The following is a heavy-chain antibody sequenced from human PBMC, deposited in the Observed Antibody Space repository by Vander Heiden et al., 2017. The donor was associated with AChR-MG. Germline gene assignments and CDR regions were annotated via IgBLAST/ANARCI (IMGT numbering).Heavy chain of an antibody. V-gene: IGHV1-24*01. CDR2: FDPEDGET. CDR3: ATVGAPDVVAATPGQYGY. Sequence: QVQLVQSGAEVKKPGASVKVSCKVSGYTLTELSMHWVRQAPGKGLEWMGGFDPEDGETIYAQKFQGRVTMTEETSTDTAYMELSSLRSEDTAVYYCATVGAPDVVAATPGQYGYWGQGTLVTVSS. D-gene: IGHD2-15*01. CDR1: GYTLTELS. J-gene: IGHJ4*02.